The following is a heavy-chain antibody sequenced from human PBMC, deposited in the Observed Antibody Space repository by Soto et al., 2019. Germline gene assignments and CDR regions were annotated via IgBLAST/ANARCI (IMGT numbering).Heavy chain of an antibody. Sequence: QVQLQESGPGLVKPSETLSLTCTVSGVSISGYHWSWIRQPPGRELEWIGCIYNTGSTIYNPSLNSRVTISVDLSKDHFSLKLSSVTAADTAVYYCARGPWVGASGSDYWGHGTLVTVSS. CDR3: ARGPWVGASGSDY. V-gene: IGHV4-59*01. D-gene: IGHD6-13*01. CDR1: GVSISGYH. J-gene: IGHJ4*01. CDR2: IYNTGST.